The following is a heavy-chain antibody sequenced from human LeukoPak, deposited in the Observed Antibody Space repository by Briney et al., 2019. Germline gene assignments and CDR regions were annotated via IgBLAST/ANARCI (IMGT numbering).Heavy chain of an antibody. CDR1: GYTLTELS. V-gene: IGHV1-24*01. CDR2: FDPEDGET. CDR3: ATGPIASYSSSWYGMDV. D-gene: IGHD6-13*01. J-gene: IGHJ6*02. Sequence: ASVKVSCKVSGYTLTELSMHWVRQAPGKGLAWMGGFDPEDGETIYAQKFQGRVTMTDDTSTDTAYMELSSLRSEDTAVYYCATGPIASYSSSWYGMDVRGQGTTVTVSS.